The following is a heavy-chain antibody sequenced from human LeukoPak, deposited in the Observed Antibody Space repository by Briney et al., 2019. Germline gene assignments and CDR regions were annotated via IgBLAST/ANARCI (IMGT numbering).Heavy chain of an antibody. D-gene: IGHD4-17*01. CDR3: ARDLTVTTGGGGHYYYMDV. CDR2: ISSSGSTI. CDR1: GFTFSSYE. V-gene: IGHV3-48*03. J-gene: IGHJ6*03. Sequence: GGSLRLSCAASGFTFSSYEMNWVRQAPGKGLEWVSYISSSGSTIYYADSVKGRFTISRDNAKDSLYLQMNSLRAEDTAVYYCARDLTVTTGGGGHYYYMDVWGKGTTVTVSS.